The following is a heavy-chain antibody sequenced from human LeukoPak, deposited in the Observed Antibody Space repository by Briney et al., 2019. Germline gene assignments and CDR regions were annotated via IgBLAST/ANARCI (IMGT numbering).Heavy chain of an antibody. CDR1: GFTFSSYR. V-gene: IGHV3-74*01. CDR2: INSDGSST. J-gene: IGHJ5*02. CDR3: AGIAARHDWFDP. Sequence: PGGSLRLSCAASGFTFSSYRMHWVRQAPGKGLVWVSRINSDGSSTSYADSVKGRFTISRDNAKNTLYLQMNSLRAEDTAVYYCAGIAARHDWFDPWGQGTLVTVSS. D-gene: IGHD6-6*01.